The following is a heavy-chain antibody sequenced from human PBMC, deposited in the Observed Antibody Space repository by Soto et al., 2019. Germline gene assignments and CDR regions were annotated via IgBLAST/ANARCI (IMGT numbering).Heavy chain of an antibody. CDR3: ANLHTLYYGMDV. J-gene: IGHJ6*02. CDR2: ISSSSSYI. CDR1: GFTFSSYS. Sequence: EVQLVESGGGLVKPGGSLRLSCAASGFTFSSYSMNWVRQAPGKGLAWVSSISSSSSYIYYADSVKGRFTISRDNAKNSLYLQMNSLRAEDTAVYYCANLHTLYYGMDVWGQGTTVTVSS. V-gene: IGHV3-21*01. D-gene: IGHD2-2*02.